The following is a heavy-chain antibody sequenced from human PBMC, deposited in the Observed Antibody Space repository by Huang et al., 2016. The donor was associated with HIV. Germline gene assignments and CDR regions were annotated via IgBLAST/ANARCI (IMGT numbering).Heavy chain of an antibody. CDR2: TTGSGGST. Sequence: EVQLLESGGGLAQPGGSLRLSCTASGFTFGSYALNWVGQAPGKGLEWVSGTTGSGGSTYYANSGKGRFTISRDNSKNTLYLQMNSLRAEDTALYYCAKHLGGRRGFTFIVLFGAFDMWGQGTMVTVSS. CDR1: GFTFGSYA. J-gene: IGHJ3*02. V-gene: IGHV3-23*01. CDR3: AKHLGGRRGFTFIVLFGAFDM. D-gene: IGHD3-22*01.